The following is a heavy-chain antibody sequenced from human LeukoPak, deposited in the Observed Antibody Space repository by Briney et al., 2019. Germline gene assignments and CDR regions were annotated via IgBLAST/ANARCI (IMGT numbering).Heavy chain of an antibody. CDR1: GYTFTSYG. V-gene: IGHV1-18*01. J-gene: IGHJ4*02. Sequence: ASVKVSCKASGYTFTSYGIGWVRQAPGQGLEWMGWISAYNGNTNYAQKLQGRVTMTTDTSTSTAYMELRSLRSDDTAVYYCARDPFRGSSGYYNYWGQGTLITVSS. CDR3: ARDPFRGSSGYYNY. D-gene: IGHD3-22*01. CDR2: ISAYNGNT.